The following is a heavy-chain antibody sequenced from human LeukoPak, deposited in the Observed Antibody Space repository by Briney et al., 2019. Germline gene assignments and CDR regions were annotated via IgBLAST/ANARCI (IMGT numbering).Heavy chain of an antibody. Sequence: SETLSLTCTASGGSIGSSSYYWGWIRQPPGKGLEWIGEINHSGSTNYNPSLKSRVTISVDTSKNQFSLKLSSVTAADTAVYYCARWRYENVWGSCRPTMYYFDYWGQGTLVTVSS. J-gene: IGHJ4*02. CDR1: GGSIGSSSYY. CDR2: INHSGST. CDR3: ARWRYENVWGSCRPTMYYFDY. V-gene: IGHV4-39*07. D-gene: IGHD3-16*02.